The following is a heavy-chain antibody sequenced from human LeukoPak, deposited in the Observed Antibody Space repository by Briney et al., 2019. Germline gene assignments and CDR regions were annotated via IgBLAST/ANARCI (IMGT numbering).Heavy chain of an antibody. J-gene: IGHJ5*01. D-gene: IGHD4-11*01. Sequence: PGGSLRLSCATSGFTFSHYGMHWVRQAPGKGLEWVAVIWNDGSNEYYGDSVQGRFTISRDNSKNTLYLQMNSLRVEDTAAYYCAKDAQRGFDYSNSHDSWGQGTLVTVSS. CDR1: GFTFSHYG. V-gene: IGHV3-33*06. CDR2: IWNDGSNE. CDR3: AKDAQRGFDYSNSHDS.